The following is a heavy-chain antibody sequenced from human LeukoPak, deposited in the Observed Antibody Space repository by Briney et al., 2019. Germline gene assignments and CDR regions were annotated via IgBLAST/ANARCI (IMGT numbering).Heavy chain of an antibody. CDR2: INPSGGST. V-gene: IGHV1-46*01. CDR1: GYTFTSYY. CDR3: ARDRCSSTSCYSEGSPWDY. D-gene: IGHD2-2*01. Sequence: ASVKVSCKASGYTFTSYYMHWVRQAPGQGLEWMGIINPSGGSTSYAQKFQGRVTMTRDTSTSTVYMELSSLRSEDTAVYYCARDRCSSTSCYSEGSPWDYWGQGTLVTVSS. J-gene: IGHJ4*02.